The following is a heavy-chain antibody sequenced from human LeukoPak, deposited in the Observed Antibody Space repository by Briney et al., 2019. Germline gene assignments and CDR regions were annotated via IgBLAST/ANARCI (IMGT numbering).Heavy chain of an antibody. Sequence: GGSLRLSCTVSGFTFSSNSMSWVRQAPGKGLEWVSLIYSGGSTYYSDSVKGRLTISRDNSKNTLYLQMNSLRAEDTAVYYCARRAGGYSHPYDYWGQGTLVTVSS. D-gene: IGHD4-23*01. CDR2: IYSGGST. J-gene: IGHJ4*02. CDR3: ARRAGGYSHPYDY. CDR1: GFTFSSNS. V-gene: IGHV3-53*01.